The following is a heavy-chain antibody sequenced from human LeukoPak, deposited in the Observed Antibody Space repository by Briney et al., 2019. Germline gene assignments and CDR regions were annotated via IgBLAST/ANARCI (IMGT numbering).Heavy chain of an antibody. D-gene: IGHD5-18*01. CDR2: IRSKAYGGTT. CDR3: TRDVIYSYGPDTYDY. CDR1: GFTFGDYA. J-gene: IGHJ4*02. Sequence: SGGSLRLSCTASGFTFGDYAMSWFRQAPGKGLEWVGFIRSKAYGGTTEYAASVKGRFTISRDDSKSIAYLQMNSLKTEDTAVYYCTRDVIYSYGPDTYDYWGQGTLVTVSS. V-gene: IGHV3-49*03.